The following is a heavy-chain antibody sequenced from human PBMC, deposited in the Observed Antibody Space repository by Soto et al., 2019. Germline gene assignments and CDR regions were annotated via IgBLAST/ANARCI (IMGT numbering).Heavy chain of an antibody. V-gene: IGHV4-59*01. Sequence: SETLSLTCTVSGDSITSYCWSWIRQPPEKGLEWIGQICYSGSTTYNPSLKSHVTISVDTSKNQFSLKLSSVTAADTAVYYCARDGYYYDSSGYQRVYYFDYWGQGTLVTVSS. D-gene: IGHD3-22*01. CDR1: GDSITSYC. CDR2: ICYSGST. CDR3: ARDGYYYDSSGYQRVYYFDY. J-gene: IGHJ4*02.